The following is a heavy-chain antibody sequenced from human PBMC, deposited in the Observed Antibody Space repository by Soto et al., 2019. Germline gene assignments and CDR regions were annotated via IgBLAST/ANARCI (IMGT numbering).Heavy chain of an antibody. J-gene: IGHJ4*02. Sequence: SAGSLRLSCAASGFTFSIFAMSWVRQSPGKGLEWVAPISGTGGSTYYADAVKGGFSISRDNSMGTLYLQMRSLRVEDTAIYYCAKEVSLGSTVDLGYWGQGVLVTVS. D-gene: IGHD7-27*01. CDR1: GFTFSIFA. V-gene: IGHV3-23*01. CDR3: AKEVSLGSTVDLGY. CDR2: ISGTGGST.